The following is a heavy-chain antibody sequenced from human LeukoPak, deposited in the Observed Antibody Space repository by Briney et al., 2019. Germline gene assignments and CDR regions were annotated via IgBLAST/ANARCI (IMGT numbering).Heavy chain of an antibody. D-gene: IGHD6-13*01. CDR1: GYTLTELS. Sequence: ASVKVSCKVSGYTLTELSMHWVRQAPGKGLEWMGGFDPEDGETIYAQKFQGRVTMTEDTSTDTAYMELSSLRSEDTAVYYCATDVLAAAGFDYWGREPWSPTPQ. CDR3: ATDVLAAAGFDY. CDR2: FDPEDGET. J-gene: IGHJ4*02. V-gene: IGHV1-24*01.